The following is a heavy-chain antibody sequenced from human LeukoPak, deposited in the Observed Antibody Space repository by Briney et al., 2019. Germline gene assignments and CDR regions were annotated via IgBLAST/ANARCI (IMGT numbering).Heavy chain of an antibody. V-gene: IGHV3-33*01. CDR2: IWYDGSNS. J-gene: IGHJ4*02. Sequence: QAGGSLRLSCAASGFSFSSYGMLWVRQAPDKGLEWVAVIWYDGSNSYYADSVKGRFTISRDNSRNTLYLQMNSLRAEDTAVYYCTTVRGSSSSAWYMDYWGQGTLVTVSS. CDR1: GFSFSSYG. CDR3: TTVRGSSSSAWYMDY. D-gene: IGHD6-13*01.